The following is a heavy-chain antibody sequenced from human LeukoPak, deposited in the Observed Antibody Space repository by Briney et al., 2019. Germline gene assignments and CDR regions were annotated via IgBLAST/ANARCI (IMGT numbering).Heavy chain of an antibody. D-gene: IGHD3-10*01. Sequence: SVTLSLTCSVSAGSIRSDNYYWSWIRQFPGKGLEWIGYIYYSGSTYYNPSLKSRVTISLDTSKSHFSLNLNSVTAADTAIYYCARLYGSGSNYLDYWGQGTLVTVSS. CDR1: AGSIRSDNYY. CDR2: IYYSGST. V-gene: IGHV4-31*03. CDR3: ARLYGSGSNYLDY. J-gene: IGHJ4*02.